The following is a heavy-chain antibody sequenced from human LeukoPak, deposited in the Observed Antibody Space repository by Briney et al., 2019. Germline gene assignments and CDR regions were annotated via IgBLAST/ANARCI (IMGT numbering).Heavy chain of an antibody. CDR3: ARLVKGSDYFDY. V-gene: IGHV3-7*01. D-gene: IGHD3-9*01. CDR2: IKQDGSEK. J-gene: IGHJ4*02. Sequence: GGSLRLSCAASGFTFTSYWMSWVRQAPGKGLEWVANIKQDGSEKYYVDSVKGRFTISRDNAKNSLYLQINSPRAEDAAVYYCARLVKGSDYFDYWGQGTLVTVSS. CDR1: GFTFTSYW.